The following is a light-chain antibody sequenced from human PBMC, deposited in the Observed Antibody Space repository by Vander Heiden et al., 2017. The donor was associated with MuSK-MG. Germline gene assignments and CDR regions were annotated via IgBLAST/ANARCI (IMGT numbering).Light chain of an antibody. V-gene: IGKV1-39*01. CDR3: QQGDSVPYI. J-gene: IGKJ2*01. CDR2: AAS. CDR1: QSISNF. Sequence: DIQMTQSPSSLSASVGDRVTITCRASQSISNFLNWYQQKPGKAPTLLISAASSLQSGVPSRFSGCGSPTDFTLSISRLQPEDVATYYSQQGDSVPYIFGQGTKMVIK.